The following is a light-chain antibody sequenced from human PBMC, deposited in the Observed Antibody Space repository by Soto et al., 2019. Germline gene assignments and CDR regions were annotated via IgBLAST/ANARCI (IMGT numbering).Light chain of an antibody. Sequence: QSVLTQPASVSGSPGQSITISCTGTSSDVGGYNYVSRYQQHPGKVPKLMIYDVSNRPSGVSNRFSGSKSCNTASLTISGLQGEDEADYYCSSYTSSSTYVFGTGTKLTVL. CDR3: SSYTSSSTYV. J-gene: IGLJ1*01. CDR1: SSDVGGYNY. CDR2: DVS. V-gene: IGLV2-14*01.